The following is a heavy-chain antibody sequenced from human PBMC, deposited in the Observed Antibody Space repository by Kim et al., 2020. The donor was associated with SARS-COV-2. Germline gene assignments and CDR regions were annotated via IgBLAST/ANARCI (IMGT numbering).Heavy chain of an antibody. D-gene: IGHD3-10*01. J-gene: IGHJ4*02. V-gene: IGHV3-21*01. Sequence: GGSLRLSCAASGFTFSSYSMNWVRQAPGKGLEWVSSISSSSYIYYADSVKGRFTISRDNAKNSLYLQMNSLRAEDTAVYYCATLTGGRGYYGSGSFTPADYWGQGTLGTVSS. CDR2: ISSSSYI. CDR1: GFTFSSYS. CDR3: ATLTGGRGYYGSGSFTPADY.